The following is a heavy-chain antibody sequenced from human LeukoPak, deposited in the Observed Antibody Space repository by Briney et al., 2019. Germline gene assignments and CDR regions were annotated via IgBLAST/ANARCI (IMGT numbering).Heavy chain of an antibody. Sequence: GASVTVSCKASGYTFTSYGISWVRQAAGQGLAWMGWISAYNGNTNYAQKLQGRVTMTTDTSTSTAYMELRSLRSDDTAVYYCARVVGAGFGELSFFDYWGQGTLVTVSS. J-gene: IGHJ4*02. CDR1: GYTFTSYG. V-gene: IGHV1-18*01. CDR3: ARVVGAGFGELSFFDY. D-gene: IGHD3-10*01. CDR2: ISAYNGNT.